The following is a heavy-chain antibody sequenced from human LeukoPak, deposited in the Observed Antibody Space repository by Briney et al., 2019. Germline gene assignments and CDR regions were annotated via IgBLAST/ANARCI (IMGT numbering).Heavy chain of an antibody. Sequence: GGSLRLSCEASDFTVSSNYMSWVRQPPGKGLEWVSIIYSGGATDYADSVKGRFTISRDNSRNTLYLRMNNLSPEDTAVYYCATTRGSSFDYWGQGTLVTVSS. CDR3: ATTRGSSFDY. CDR1: DFTVSSNY. V-gene: IGHV3-53*01. D-gene: IGHD1-26*01. J-gene: IGHJ4*02. CDR2: IYSGGAT.